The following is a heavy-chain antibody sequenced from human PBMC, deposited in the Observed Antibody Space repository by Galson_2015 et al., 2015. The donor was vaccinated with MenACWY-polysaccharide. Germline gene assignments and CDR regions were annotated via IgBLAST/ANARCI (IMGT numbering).Heavy chain of an antibody. J-gene: IGHJ4*02. CDR3: ARRGSGWYSDY. Sequence: SETLSLTCTVSGASISSYYWSWIRQPPGKGLEWIAYFYSSGSTSYNPSLRGRVTISIDTSKNQFSLKLNSVTAADTAVYYGARRGSGWYSDYWGQGTLVTVSS. CDR1: GASISSYY. V-gene: IGHV4-59*08. CDR2: FYSSGST. D-gene: IGHD6-19*01.